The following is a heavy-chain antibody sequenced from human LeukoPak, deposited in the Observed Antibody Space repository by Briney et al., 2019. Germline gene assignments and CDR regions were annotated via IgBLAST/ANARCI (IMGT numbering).Heavy chain of an antibody. CDR2: ISAYNGNT. V-gene: IGHV1-18*01. CDR3: ARVGPRDGYNYGQYYFDY. D-gene: IGHD5-24*01. CDR1: GYTFTSYG. J-gene: IGHJ4*02. Sequence: ASVKVSCKASGYTFTSYGISWVRQAPGQGLEWMGWISAYNGNTNYAQKLQGRVTMTTYTSTSTAYMELRSLRSGDTAVYHCARVGPRDGYNYGQYYFDYWGQGTLVTVSS.